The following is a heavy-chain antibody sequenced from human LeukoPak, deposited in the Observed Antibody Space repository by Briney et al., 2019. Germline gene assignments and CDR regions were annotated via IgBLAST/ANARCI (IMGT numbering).Heavy chain of an antibody. Sequence: ASVKVSCKASGYTFTSYGISWVRQAPGQGLEWMGWISAYNGNTNYAQKLQGRVTMTTDTSTSTAYMELRSLRSDDTAVYYCARTGYRSGWYRGGYFDYWGQGTLVTVSS. CDR2: ISAYNGNT. D-gene: IGHD6-19*01. CDR3: ARTGYRSGWYRGGYFDY. V-gene: IGHV1-18*01. J-gene: IGHJ4*02. CDR1: GYTFTSYG.